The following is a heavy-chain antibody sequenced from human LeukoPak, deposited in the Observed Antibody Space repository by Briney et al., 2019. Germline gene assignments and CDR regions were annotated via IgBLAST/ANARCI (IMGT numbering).Heavy chain of an antibody. V-gene: IGHV3-74*01. CDR2: INRDGSTT. CDR1: GFTFRTSW. D-gene: IGHD5-12*01. Sequence: GGSLRLSCGASGFTFRTSWMHWVRQGPGKGLMWVSFINRDGSTTSHADSVKGRFTTSRDNGKNMLYLQMNRLSEEDTAVYYCATDREYSQEPWGQGTLVIVSS. CDR3: ATDREYSQEP. J-gene: IGHJ4*02.